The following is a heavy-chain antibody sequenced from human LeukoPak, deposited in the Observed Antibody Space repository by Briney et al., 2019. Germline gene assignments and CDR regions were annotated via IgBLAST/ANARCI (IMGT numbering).Heavy chain of an antibody. V-gene: IGHV5-51*01. J-gene: IGHJ3*01. D-gene: IGHD3-9*01. CDR2: IYPDDSDT. CDR3: ARRWGTYDISTGYYRDQDAFDL. CDR1: GYSLTTNW. Sequence: GESLKISCKTSGYSLTTNWIGWVRQMPGKGLEWMGIIYPDDSDTTYSPSFQGQVTISADKSISTAFLQWSSLKASDTAMYYCARRWGTYDISTGYYRDQDAFDLWGQGTMVTVSS.